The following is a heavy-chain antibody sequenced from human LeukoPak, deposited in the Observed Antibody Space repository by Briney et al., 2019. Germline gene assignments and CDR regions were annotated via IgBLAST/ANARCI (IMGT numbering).Heavy chain of an antibody. D-gene: IGHD3-22*01. CDR1: GDSINSYY. J-gene: IGHJ5*02. CDR2: IYYSGST. Sequence: PSETLSLTCTVSGDSINSYYWTWIRQPPGKGLEWIGYIYYSGSTNYNPSLKSRVPISVDTSKNQFSLRLTSVTAADTAVYYCARHAGYYDSSGYYYRGWFDPWGQGTLVTVSS. V-gene: IGHV4-59*01. CDR3: ARHAGYYDSSGYYYRGWFDP.